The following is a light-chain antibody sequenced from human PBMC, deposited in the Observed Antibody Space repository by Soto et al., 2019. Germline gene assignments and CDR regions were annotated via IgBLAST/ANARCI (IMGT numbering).Light chain of an antibody. CDR2: GGS. CDR1: QSVSSCD. Sequence: EIVLTQSPGTLSLSPGERVTLSCSASQSVSSCDLAWYQQKPGQAPRLLITGGSSRATGLPDRFSGSGSGTEFTLTITRLEPEYFAVYYCHQDGSSPGTFGQGTKLEIK. CDR3: HQDGSSPGT. J-gene: IGKJ2*01. V-gene: IGKV3-20*01.